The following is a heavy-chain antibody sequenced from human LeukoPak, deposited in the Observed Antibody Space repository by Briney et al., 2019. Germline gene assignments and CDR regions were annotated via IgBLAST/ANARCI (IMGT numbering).Heavy chain of an antibody. CDR3: ARVHTYYYDCSGYYPFDY. CDR1: GYTFTSYG. Sequence: ASVKVSCKASGYTFTSYGISWVRQAPGQGLEWTGWISAYNGNTNYAQKLQGRVTMTTDTSTSTAYMELRSLRSDDTAVYYCARVHTYYYDCSGYYPFDYWGQGTLVTVSS. V-gene: IGHV1-18*01. CDR2: ISAYNGNT. D-gene: IGHD3-22*01. J-gene: IGHJ4*02.